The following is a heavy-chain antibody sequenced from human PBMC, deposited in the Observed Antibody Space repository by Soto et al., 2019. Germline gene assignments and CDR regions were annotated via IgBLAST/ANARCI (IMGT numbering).Heavy chain of an antibody. D-gene: IGHD1-7*01. CDR1: GFTFSSYA. V-gene: IGHV3-30-3*01. CDR2: ISYDGSNK. CDR3: ARVRTGTTFVDY. J-gene: IGHJ4*02. Sequence: QVQLVESGGGVVQPGRSLRLSCAASGFTFSSYAMHWVRQAPGKGLEWVAVISYDGSNKYYADSVKGRFTISRDNSKNTLYLQMNSLRAEDTAVYYCARVRTGTTFVDYWGQGTLVTVSS.